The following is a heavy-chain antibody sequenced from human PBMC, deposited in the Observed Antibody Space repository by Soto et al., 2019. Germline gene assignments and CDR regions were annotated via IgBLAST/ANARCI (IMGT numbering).Heavy chain of an antibody. CDR2: IYYSGST. D-gene: IGHD3-10*01. Sequence: QVQLQESGPGLVKPSETLSLTCTVSGGSISSYYWCWIRQPPGKGLEWIGYIYYSGSTNYNPSLKSHVTIAVDTSKNQFSLKLSSVTAADTAVYYCARVSFMVRGADYYYGMDVWGQGTTVTVSS. V-gene: IGHV4-59*01. J-gene: IGHJ6*02. CDR1: GGSISSYY. CDR3: ARVSFMVRGADYYYGMDV.